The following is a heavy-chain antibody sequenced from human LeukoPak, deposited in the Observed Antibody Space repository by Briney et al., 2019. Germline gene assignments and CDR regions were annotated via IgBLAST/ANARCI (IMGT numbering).Heavy chain of an antibody. CDR3: ARADWPRGFDP. CDR1: GYTFTRHG. CDR2: ISAYNGNT. J-gene: IGHJ5*02. D-gene: IGHD3-9*01. Sequence: ASVKVSCKGSGYTFTRHGISRVRPAAGQGLEWMGWISAYNGNTHYAQKLQGTGTLTTDPFPRTAHMALRRLRSDDPHVYYCARADWPRGFDPWGQGTMVTVSS. V-gene: IGHV1-18*01.